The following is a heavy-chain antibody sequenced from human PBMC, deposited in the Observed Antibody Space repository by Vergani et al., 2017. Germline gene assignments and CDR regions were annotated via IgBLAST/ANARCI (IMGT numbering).Heavy chain of an antibody. V-gene: IGHV4-59*01. D-gene: IGHD3-22*01. Sequence: QVQLQESGPGLVKPSETLSLTCTVSGGSISSYYWSWIRQPPGKGLEWIGYIYYSGSTNYNPSLKSRVTISVDTSKNQFSLKLSSVTAADTAVYYCAKMPTYYYDSSGYRYGYWGQGTLVTVSS. CDR2: IYYSGST. CDR1: GGSISSYY. CDR3: AKMPTYYYDSSGYRYGY. J-gene: IGHJ4*02.